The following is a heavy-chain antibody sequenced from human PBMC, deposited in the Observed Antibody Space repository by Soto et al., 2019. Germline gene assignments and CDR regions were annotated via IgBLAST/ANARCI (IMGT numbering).Heavy chain of an antibody. J-gene: IGHJ4*02. CDR2: INPNSGGT. CDR1: GYTFTGYY. V-gene: IGHV1-2*02. Sequence: ASVKVSCKAFGYTFTGYYMHWVLQAPGQGLEWMGWINPNSGGTNYAQKFQGRVTMTRDTSIGTAYMELSRLRSDDTAVYYCARSQVLDYWGQGTLVTVSS. CDR3: ARSQVLDY.